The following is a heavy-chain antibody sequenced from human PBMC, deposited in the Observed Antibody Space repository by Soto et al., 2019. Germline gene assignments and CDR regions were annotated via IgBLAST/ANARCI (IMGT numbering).Heavy chain of an antibody. CDR3: ARDLEYSRTFYGMDI. CDR1: GVSISSGEIY. D-gene: IGHD6-6*01. J-gene: IGHJ6*02. CDR2: IYRSGSA. V-gene: IGHV4-30-4*01. Sequence: QVQLQESGPGLVRPSQTLSLTCTVSGVSISSGEIYWTWIRQPPGKGLELIGYIYRSGSAFYNPSLKSRLSISIDASNNQFSLKLISATAADTAIYYCARDLEYSRTFYGMDIWGQGTTVTVSS.